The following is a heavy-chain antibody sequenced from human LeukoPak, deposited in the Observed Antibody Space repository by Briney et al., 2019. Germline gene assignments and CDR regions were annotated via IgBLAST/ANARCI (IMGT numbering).Heavy chain of an antibody. Sequence: GSSLRLSCAASGFTFSSYSIHWLRQAPGKGLEGVAVISYDGANKYYADSVNGRFTISRDNSRNTLYLQMNSLRAEDTAVYYCARESNRSYYDAFDMWGQGTMVTVSS. CDR2: ISYDGANK. CDR1: GFTFSSYS. D-gene: IGHD3-10*01. J-gene: IGHJ3*02. V-gene: IGHV3-30*04. CDR3: ARESNRSYYDAFDM.